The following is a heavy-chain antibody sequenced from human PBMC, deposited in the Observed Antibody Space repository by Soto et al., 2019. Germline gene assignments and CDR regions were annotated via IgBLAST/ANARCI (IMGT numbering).Heavy chain of an antibody. CDR2: INPSGGST. CDR3: AIIQDYYDSSGYYTSPGFDY. Sequence: GASVKVSCKASGYTFTSYYMHWVRQAPGQGLEWMGIINPSGGSTSYAQKFQGRVTMTRDTSASTVYMELSSLRSEDTAVYYCAIIQDYYDSSGYYTSPGFDYWGQGTLVTVSS. V-gene: IGHV1-46*01. J-gene: IGHJ4*02. CDR1: GYTFTSYY. D-gene: IGHD3-22*01.